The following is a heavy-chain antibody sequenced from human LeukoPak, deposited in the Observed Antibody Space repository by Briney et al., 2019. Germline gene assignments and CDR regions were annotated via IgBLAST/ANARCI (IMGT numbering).Heavy chain of an antibody. J-gene: IGHJ3*02. V-gene: IGHV4-59*08. CDR2: IYYSGTT. CDR3: ARHGGRDGYSGAFDI. D-gene: IGHD5-24*01. Sequence: PSETLSLTCIVSGGSISSYYGTGIRRPPGKGLKWTPYIYYSGTTKHNPSLKSRVTISVDTSKNQFPLNLSSVTAADTAVYYCARHGGRDGYSGAFDIWGQGTMVTVSS. CDR1: GGSISSYY.